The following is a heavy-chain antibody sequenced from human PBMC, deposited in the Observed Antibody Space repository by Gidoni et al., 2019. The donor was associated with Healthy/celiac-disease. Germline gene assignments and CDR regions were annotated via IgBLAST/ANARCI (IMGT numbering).Heavy chain of an antibody. CDR2: SYHSGST. J-gene: IGHJ5*02. D-gene: IGHD3-22*01. V-gene: IGHV4-38-2*02. Sequence: QVQLQESGPGLVKPSETLSLTCTVSGYSISSGYYWGWIRQPPGKGLEWIGSSYHSGSTYYNPSLKSRVTISVDTSKNQFSLKLSSVTAADTAVYYCATLLRGDSSGYPWGQGTLVTVSS. CDR1: GYSISSGYY. CDR3: ATLLRGDSSGYP.